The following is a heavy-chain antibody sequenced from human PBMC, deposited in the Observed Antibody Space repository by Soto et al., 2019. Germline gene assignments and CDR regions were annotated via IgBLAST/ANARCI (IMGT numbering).Heavy chain of an antibody. V-gene: IGHV4-31*02. D-gene: IGHD3-3*01. CDR3: ARGVFVFQSEDGIRDTVPVSAFLLNRSSDL. CDR2: IYYSGST. J-gene: IGHJ2*01. Sequence: HPGKSLEWIGYIYYSGSTYYNPSLKSRVTISVDTSKNQFSLKLSSVTAADTAVYYCARGVFVFQSEDGIRDTVPVSAFLLNRSSDL.